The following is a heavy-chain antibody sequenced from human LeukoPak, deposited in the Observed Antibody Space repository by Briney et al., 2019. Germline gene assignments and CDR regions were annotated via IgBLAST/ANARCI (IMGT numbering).Heavy chain of an antibody. CDR3: ARAVYSSAHGPA. D-gene: IGHD6-25*01. J-gene: IGHJ5*02. CDR2: IGSSGTTI. Sequence: GGSLRLSCAASGFTFSSYEMNWVRQAPGKGLEWVSYIGSSGTTIYYADSVKGRFTMSRDDAKNSLYLQMNSLRAEDLAVYYCARAVYSSAHGPAWGQGTLVIVSS. V-gene: IGHV3-48*03. CDR1: GFTFSSYE.